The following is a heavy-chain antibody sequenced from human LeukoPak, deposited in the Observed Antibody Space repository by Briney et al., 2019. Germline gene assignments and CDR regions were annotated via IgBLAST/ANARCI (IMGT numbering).Heavy chain of an antibody. CDR2: INPNSGGT. CDR3: ARAYGSGSSYHPDY. V-gene: IGHV1-2*02. J-gene: IGHJ4*02. Sequence: ASVKVSCKASGYTFTGYYMHWVRQAPGQGLEWMGWINPNSGGTNSSQKSQDRVTLTRDTSISTAYMELGSLRSDDTAIYYCARAYGSGSSYHPDYWGQGTLVTVSP. CDR1: GYTFTGYY. D-gene: IGHD3-10*01.